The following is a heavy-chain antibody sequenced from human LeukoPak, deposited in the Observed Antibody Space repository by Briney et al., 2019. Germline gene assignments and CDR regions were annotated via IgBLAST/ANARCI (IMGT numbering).Heavy chain of an antibody. J-gene: IGHJ4*02. CDR1: GFTFSSYG. CDR2: ISYDGSNK. D-gene: IGHD3-22*01. V-gene: IGHV3-30*18. CDR3: AKLLTYYYDSSGYTLDY. Sequence: GGSLRLSCVVSGFTFSSYGMHWVRQAPGKGLEWVAVISYDGSNKYYADSVKGRFTISRDNSKNTLYLQMSSLRAEDTAVYYCAKLLTYYYDSSGYTLDYWGQGTLVTVSS.